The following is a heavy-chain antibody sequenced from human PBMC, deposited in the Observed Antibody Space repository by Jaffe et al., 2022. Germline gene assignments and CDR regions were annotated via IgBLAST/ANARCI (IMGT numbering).Heavy chain of an antibody. D-gene: IGHD6-13*01. CDR1: GFTFSSYG. CDR3: AKLVAAGIWYYYMDV. CDR2: IRYDGSNK. Sequence: QVQLVESGGGVVQPGGSLRLSCAASGFTFSSYGMHWVRQAPGKGLEWVAFIRYDGSNKYYADSVKGRFTISRDNSKNTLYLQMNSLRAEDTAVYYCAKLVAAGIWYYYMDVWGKGTTVTVSS. J-gene: IGHJ6*03. V-gene: IGHV3-30*02.